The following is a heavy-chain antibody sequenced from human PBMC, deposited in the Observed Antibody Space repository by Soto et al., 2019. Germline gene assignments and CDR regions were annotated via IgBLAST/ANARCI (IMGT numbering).Heavy chain of an antibody. V-gene: IGHV3-13*05. Sequence: GGSLRLSCAASGFTFSSYDMHWVRQATGKGLEWVSAIGTAGDPYYPGSVKGRFTISRENAKNSLYLQMNSLRAGDTAVYYCARGGEVGATGSYYYYGMDVWGQGTTVTVSS. J-gene: IGHJ6*02. D-gene: IGHD1-26*01. CDR3: ARGGEVGATGSYYYYGMDV. CDR2: IGTAGDP. CDR1: GFTFSSYD.